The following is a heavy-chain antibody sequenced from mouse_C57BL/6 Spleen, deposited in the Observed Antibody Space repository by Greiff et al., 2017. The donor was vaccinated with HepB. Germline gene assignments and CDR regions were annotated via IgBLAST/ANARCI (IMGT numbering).Heavy chain of an antibody. CDR2: ISDGGSYT. J-gene: IGHJ1*03. D-gene: IGHD2-3*01. Sequence: EVKVVESGGGLVKPGGSLKLSCAASGFTFSSYAMSWVRQTPEKRLEWVATISDGGSYTYYPDNVKGRFTISRDNAKNNLYLQMSHLKSEDTAMYYCARGDGYYGYFDVWGTGTTVTVSS. CDR1: GFTFSSYA. V-gene: IGHV5-4*03. CDR3: ARGDGYYGYFDV.